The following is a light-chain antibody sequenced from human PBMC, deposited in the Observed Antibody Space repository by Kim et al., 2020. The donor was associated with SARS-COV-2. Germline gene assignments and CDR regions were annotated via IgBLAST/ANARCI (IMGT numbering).Light chain of an antibody. CDR2: SNN. CDR1: TSHIESNT. V-gene: IGLV1-44*01. J-gene: IGLJ2*01. CDR3: TTWDDSLKGVV. Sequence: GQRVSISCSGSTSHIESNTVNWYQQLPGTAPKLLIYSNNQRPSGVPDRFSGSRSDTSASLAISGLQSEDEADYYCTTWDDSLKGVVFGGGTQLTVL.